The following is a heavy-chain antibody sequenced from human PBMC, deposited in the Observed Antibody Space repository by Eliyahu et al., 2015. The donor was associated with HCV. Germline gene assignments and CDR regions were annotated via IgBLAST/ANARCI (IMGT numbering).Heavy chain of an antibody. CDR2: ISYDGSNK. CDR3: AKGRGYCSSTSCYYYFDY. J-gene: IGHJ4*02. Sequence: LEWVAVISYDGSNKYYADSVKGRFTISRDNSKNTLYLQMNSLRAEDTAVYYCAKGRGYCSSTSCYYYFDYWGQGTLVTVSS. D-gene: IGHD2-2*01. V-gene: IGHV3-30*18.